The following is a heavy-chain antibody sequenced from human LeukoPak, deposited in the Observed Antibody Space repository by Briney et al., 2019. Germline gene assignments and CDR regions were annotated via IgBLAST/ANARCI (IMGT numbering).Heavy chain of an antibody. CDR2: IYYSGST. CDR3: ARDGEYCSGGSCYFKDDYYYYMDV. Sequence: PSETLSLTCAVYGGSFSGYYWSWIRQPPGKGLEWIGYIYYSGSTNYNPSLKSRVTISVDTSKNQFSLKLSSVTAADTAVYYCARDGEYCSGGSCYFKDDYYYYMDVWGKGTTVTVSS. D-gene: IGHD2-15*01. J-gene: IGHJ6*03. CDR1: GGSFSGYY. V-gene: IGHV4-59*01.